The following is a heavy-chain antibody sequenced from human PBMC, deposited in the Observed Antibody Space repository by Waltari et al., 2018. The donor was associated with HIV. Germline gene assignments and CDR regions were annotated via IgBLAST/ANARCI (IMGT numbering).Heavy chain of an antibody. J-gene: IGHJ4*02. V-gene: IGHV3-30*01. CDR1: GFIVRDFA. Sequence: QVQLVESGGGLVQPGGYLRLSCAASGFIVRDFAIHWVRQAPGKGLEWVAVISRDGSSKYYADSVQGRFTISRDNSKNSLHLHMNSLRPKDTAVYYCAREGIVAAPFDFWGLGTLVTVSS. D-gene: IGHD2-15*01. CDR2: ISRDGSSK. CDR3: AREGIVAAPFDF.